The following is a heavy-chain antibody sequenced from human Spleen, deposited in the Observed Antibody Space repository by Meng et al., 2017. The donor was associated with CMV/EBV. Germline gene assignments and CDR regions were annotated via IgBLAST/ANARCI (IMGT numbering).Heavy chain of an antibody. CDR3: VRDRLWAFEN. CDR1: GGTFSSYA. J-gene: IGHJ4*02. V-gene: IGHV3-48*04. D-gene: IGHD1-26*01. Sequence: SCKASGGTFSSYAVSWVRQAPGQGLEWVSYIGSGSNIIKYADSVKGRFTISRDNAKNSLYLQMNNLRAEDTAVYYCVRDRLWAFENWGQGTPVTVSS. CDR2: IGSGSNII.